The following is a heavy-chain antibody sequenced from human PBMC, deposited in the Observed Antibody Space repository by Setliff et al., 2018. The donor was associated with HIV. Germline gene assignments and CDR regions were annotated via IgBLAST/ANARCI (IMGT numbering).Heavy chain of an antibody. V-gene: IGHV4-61*02. D-gene: IGHD6-13*01. CDR1: GVSINSGNYY. CDR2: IYSSGNT. CDR3: ARHRDPPGSSWIYYYYYMDL. Sequence: PSETLSLTCTVSGVSINSGNYYWGWIRQPAGKRLEWIGRIYSSGNTNYNPSLKSRVTISADTSKNQFSLRLKSVTAAETAVYYCARHRDPPGSSWIYYYYYMDLWGEGTTVTVSS. J-gene: IGHJ6*03.